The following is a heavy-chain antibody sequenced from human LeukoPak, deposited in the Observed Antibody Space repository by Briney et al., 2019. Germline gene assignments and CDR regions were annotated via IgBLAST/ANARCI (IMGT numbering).Heavy chain of an antibody. CDR3: ARGDGRYFDWLFGRDFDY. V-gene: IGHV1-8*02. CDR1: GYTFTSYY. Sequence: ASVKVSCKAFGYTFTSYYMHWVRQAPGQGLEWMGWMNPNSGNTGYAQKFQGRVTMTRNTSISTAYMGLSSLTSEDTAVYYCARGDGRYFDWLFGRDFDYWGQGTLVTVSS. J-gene: IGHJ4*02. D-gene: IGHD3-9*01. CDR2: MNPNSGNT.